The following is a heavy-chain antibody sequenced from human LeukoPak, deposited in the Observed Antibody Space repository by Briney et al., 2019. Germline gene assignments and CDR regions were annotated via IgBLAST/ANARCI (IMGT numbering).Heavy chain of an antibody. CDR2: ISAHDGTR. CDR3: ARRSTLYSSGRFYFDY. Sequence: ASVKVSCKASGYTFTNYGITWVRQAPGQGLEWMGWISAHDGTRNYALKHEDRVTMTTDTSTSTAYMELRGLRSDDTAVYYCARRSTLYSSGRFYFDYWGQGTLSPSPQ. J-gene: IGHJ4*02. V-gene: IGHV1-18*01. D-gene: IGHD6-19*01. CDR1: GYTFTNYG.